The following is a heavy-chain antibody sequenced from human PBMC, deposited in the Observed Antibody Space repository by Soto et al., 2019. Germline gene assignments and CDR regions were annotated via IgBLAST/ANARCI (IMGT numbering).Heavy chain of an antibody. Sequence: PGGSLRLSCAASGLTFSSYAMSWVRQAPGKGLEWVSAISGSGGSTYYADSVKGRFTISRDNSKNTLYLQMNSLRAEDTAVYYCAKGGYQLLPYFDYGGQEPLVTVSS. J-gene: IGHJ4*02. V-gene: IGHV3-23*01. CDR2: ISGSGGST. CDR1: GLTFSSYA. CDR3: AKGGYQLLPYFDY. D-gene: IGHD2-2*01.